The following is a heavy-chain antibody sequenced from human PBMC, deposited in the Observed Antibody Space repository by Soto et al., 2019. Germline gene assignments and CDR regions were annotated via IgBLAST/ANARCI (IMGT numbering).Heavy chain of an antibody. J-gene: IGHJ4*02. CDR1: GYTFSGYA. Sequence: QVQLVQSGAEVKKPGASVKVSCKASGYTFSGYAMGWVRQAPGQGLEWMGWISAYNGNTDYAQKFQGRVTMTTDTSTGTAYMELRSLTSDDTAVYYCARPFGDYGDYAWSLRYWGQGTLVTVSS. V-gene: IGHV1-18*01. D-gene: IGHD4-17*01. CDR2: ISAYNGNT. CDR3: ARPFGDYGDYAWSLRY.